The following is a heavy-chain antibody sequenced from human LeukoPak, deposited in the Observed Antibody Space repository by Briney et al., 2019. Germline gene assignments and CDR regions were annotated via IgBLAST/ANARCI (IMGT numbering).Heavy chain of an antibody. J-gene: IGHJ5*02. CDR2: INPNSGGT. V-gene: IGHV1-2*02. CDR3: AXXXXXXXXXAGFDP. Sequence: ASVKVSCKASGYTFTGYYMHWVRQAPGQGLEWMGWINPNSGGTNYAQKFQGRVTITRDTSISTAYMELSRLRSDDTAVYYCAXXXXXXXXXAGFDPWGQGTLVTVSS. D-gene: IGHD6-13*01. CDR1: GYTFTGYY.